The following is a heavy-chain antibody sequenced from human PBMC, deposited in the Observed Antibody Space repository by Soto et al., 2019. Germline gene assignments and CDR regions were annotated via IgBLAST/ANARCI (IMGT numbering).Heavy chain of an antibody. CDR1: RFTVGSSY. Sequence: GPLRLSCAASRFTVGSSYVSWVRQAPGKGLEWVSVIYTGDTPYYADSVKGRFTISRDNSKNTLYLQMNSLRVEDTAVYYCTRDLMDVVPPADDLFDPWGQGILVTVSS. CDR3: TRDLMDVVPPADDLFDP. J-gene: IGHJ5*02. D-gene: IGHD2-2*01. V-gene: IGHV3-53*01. CDR2: IYTGDTP.